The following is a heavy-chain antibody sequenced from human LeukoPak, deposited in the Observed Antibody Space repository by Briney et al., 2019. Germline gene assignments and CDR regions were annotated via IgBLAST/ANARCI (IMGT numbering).Heavy chain of an antibody. CDR3: ARDRGYSSGWSFDY. Sequence: NSSETLSLTCAVYGGSFSGYYWSWIRQPPGKGLEWIGEINHSGSTNYNPSLKSRVTISVDTSKNQFSLKLSSVTAADTAVYYCARDRGYSSGWSFDYWGQGTLVTVSS. V-gene: IGHV4-34*01. D-gene: IGHD6-19*01. CDR2: INHSGST. J-gene: IGHJ4*02. CDR1: GGSFSGYY.